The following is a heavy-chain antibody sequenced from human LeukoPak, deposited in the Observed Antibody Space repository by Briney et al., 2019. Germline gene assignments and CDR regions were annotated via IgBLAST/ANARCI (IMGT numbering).Heavy chain of an antibody. V-gene: IGHV1-46*01. CDR2: IAPSVDTT. CDR1: GFTFTNYL. J-gene: IGHJ4*02. Sequence: ASGKIACKSFGFTFTNYLLHWVRQAPGQGLEWVGRIAPSVDTTNYAQKFRGRVTMTRDTSTSTVYMELSSLRSDDTAIYYCVREESGGYFDYWGQGTLVTVSS. D-gene: IGHD2-8*02. CDR3: VREESGGYFDY.